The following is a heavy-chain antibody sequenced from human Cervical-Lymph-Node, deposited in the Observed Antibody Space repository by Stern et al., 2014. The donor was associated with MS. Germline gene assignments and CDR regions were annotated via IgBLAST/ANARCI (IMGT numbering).Heavy chain of an antibody. Sequence: QLQLQESGPGLVKPSETLSLTCTVSGGSISSYYWSWIRQPPGKGLEWIGDIYYSGSTNYNPSLKSRVTISVDTSTNQFSLKLSSVTAADTAVYYCARHAAFYFDYWGQGTLVTVSS. CDR3: ARHAAFYFDY. J-gene: IGHJ4*02. CDR2: IYYSGST. V-gene: IGHV4-59*08. D-gene: IGHD2-15*01. CDR1: GGSISSYY.